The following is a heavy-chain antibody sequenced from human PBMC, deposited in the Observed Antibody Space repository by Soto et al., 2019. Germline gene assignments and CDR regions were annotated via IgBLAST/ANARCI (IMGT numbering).Heavy chain of an antibody. CDR3: ARQGYSSSSASFFFDY. Sequence: TLSLTCTVSGGSISSYYWSWIRQPPGKGLEWIGYIYYSGSTNYNPSLKSRVTISVDTSKNQFSLKLSSVTAADTAVYYCARQGYSSSSASFFFDYWGQGTLVTVSS. CDR1: GGSISSYY. CDR2: IYYSGST. J-gene: IGHJ4*02. V-gene: IGHV4-59*08. D-gene: IGHD6-6*01.